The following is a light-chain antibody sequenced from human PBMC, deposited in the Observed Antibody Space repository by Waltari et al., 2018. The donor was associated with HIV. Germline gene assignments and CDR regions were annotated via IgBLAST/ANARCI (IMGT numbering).Light chain of an antibody. Sequence: QSALTQPPSASGSPGQSVTISCTGTSSDVGGYNYVSCYQHHPGKAPKLMIYEVSKRPSGVPDRFSGSKSGNTASLTVSGLQAEDEADYYCNSYVGSNNYIFGTGTKVTVL. CDR1: SSDVGGYNY. CDR3: NSYVGSNNYI. CDR2: EVS. J-gene: IGLJ1*01. V-gene: IGLV2-8*01.